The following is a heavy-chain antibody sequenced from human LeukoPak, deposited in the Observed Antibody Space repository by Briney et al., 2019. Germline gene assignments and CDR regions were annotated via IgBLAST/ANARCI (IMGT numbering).Heavy chain of an antibody. CDR1: GGTFSSYA. V-gene: IGHV1-69*05. CDR2: IIPIFGTA. CDR3: AREVVVVPAARTGPYYYYMDV. D-gene: IGHD2-2*01. Sequence: SVKVSCKASGGTFSSYAISWVRQAPGQGLEWMGRIIPIFGTANYAQKFQGRVTITTDESTSTAYMELSSLRSEDTAVYYCAREVVVVPAARTGPYYYYMDVWGKGTTVTVSS. J-gene: IGHJ6*03.